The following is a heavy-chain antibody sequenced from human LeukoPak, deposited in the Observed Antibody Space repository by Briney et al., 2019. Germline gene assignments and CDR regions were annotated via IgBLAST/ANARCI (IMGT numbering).Heavy chain of an antibody. CDR1: GYSISSGYY. V-gene: IGHV4-38-2*01. Sequence: SETLSLTCAVSGYSISSGYYWGWIRQPPGKGLEWIGSIYHSGSTYYNPSLKSRVTISVDTSKNQFSLKLSSVTAADTAVYYCARRTVDWLFSDYWGQGTLVTVSS. CDR3: ARRTVDWLFSDY. J-gene: IGHJ4*02. D-gene: IGHD3-9*01. CDR2: IYHSGST.